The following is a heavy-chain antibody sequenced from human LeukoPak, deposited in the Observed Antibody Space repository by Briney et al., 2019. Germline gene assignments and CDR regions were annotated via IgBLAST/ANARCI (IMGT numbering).Heavy chain of an antibody. D-gene: IGHD6-6*01. V-gene: IGHV4-59*08. CDR2: IYYSGST. Sequence: SETLSLTCTVSGRSINSYYWNWIRHPPGKGLEWIGYIYYSGSTTYNASLKSRVTISLDTSKNQFSLKLSSVTAADTAVYYCARGWGYSSSPHFDSWGQGTLVTVSS. CDR3: ARGWGYSSSPHFDS. J-gene: IGHJ4*02. CDR1: GRSINSYY.